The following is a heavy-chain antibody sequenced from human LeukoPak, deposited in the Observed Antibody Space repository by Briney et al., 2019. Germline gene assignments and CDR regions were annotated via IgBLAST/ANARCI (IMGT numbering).Heavy chain of an antibody. V-gene: IGHV3-72*01. J-gene: IGHJ4*02. CDR1: GFTFSDHY. Sequence: GGSLRLSCAASGFTFSDHYMDWVRQAPGKGLGWVGRSRNKAKSYTTEYAASVKGRFTISRDVSKNSLYLQMNSLKTEDTAVYYCARDDDWGSLDYWGQGSLVTVSS. D-gene: IGHD7-27*01. CDR3: ARDDDWGSLDY. CDR2: SRNKAKSYTT.